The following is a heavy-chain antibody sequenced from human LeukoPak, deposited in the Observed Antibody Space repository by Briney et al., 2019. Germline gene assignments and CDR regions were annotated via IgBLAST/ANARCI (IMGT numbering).Heavy chain of an antibody. V-gene: IGHV4-4*09. CDR1: GDSVSGYY. J-gene: IGHJ6*03. CDR2: FYTSANT. D-gene: IGHD3-22*01. Sequence: SETLSLTCTVSGDSVSGYYGSWIRQPPGKGLEWIGYFYTSANTNYNPSLKSRVTMSVDTSKNQFSLKLSPVTAADTAVYYCARGLRDEERHYGYYYMDVWGKGTTVTVSS. CDR3: ARGLRDEERHYGYYYMDV.